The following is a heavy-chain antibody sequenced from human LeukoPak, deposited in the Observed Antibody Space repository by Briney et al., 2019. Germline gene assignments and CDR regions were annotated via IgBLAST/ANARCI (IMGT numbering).Heavy chain of an antibody. CDR1: GYSFTPNY. J-gene: IGHJ4*02. CDR3: ARGESGSYQEYYFDY. CDR2: INPSGGSS. D-gene: IGHD1-26*01. Sequence: ASVKVSCKASGYSFTPNYMHWVRQAPGQGLEWMGIINPSGGSSTYAQKFQGRVTMTRDTSTSTVYLELSSLRSEDTAVYYCARGESGSYQEYYFDYWGQGTLVTVSA. V-gene: IGHV1-46*01.